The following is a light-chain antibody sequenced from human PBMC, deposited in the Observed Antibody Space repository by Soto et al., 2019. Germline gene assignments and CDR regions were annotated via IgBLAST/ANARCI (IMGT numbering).Light chain of an antibody. CDR3: QQYNNWPWT. CDR1: QSVSSN. J-gene: IGKJ1*01. CDR2: GAS. Sequence: EIVMTQSPATLSVSPGERATLSCRASQSVSSNSAWYQQKPGQAPRLLIYGASTRATGIPARFSGSGSGTELTLTISSPQSEDFAVYYCQQYNNWPWTFGQGTKVEIK. V-gene: IGKV3-15*01.